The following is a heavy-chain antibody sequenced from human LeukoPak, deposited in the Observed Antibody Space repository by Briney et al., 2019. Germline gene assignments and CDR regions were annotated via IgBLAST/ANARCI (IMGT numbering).Heavy chain of an antibody. D-gene: IGHD1-7*01. J-gene: IGHJ4*02. CDR3: ARADNWNYFQSHPIDY. V-gene: IGHV1-8*03. Sequence: GASVKVSCKASGYTFTSYDINWVRQATGQGLEWMGWMNPNSGNTGYAQKFQGRVTITRNTSISTAYMELSSLRSEDTAVYYCARADNWNYFQSHPIDYWGQGTLVTVSS. CDR1: GYTFTSYD. CDR2: MNPNSGNT.